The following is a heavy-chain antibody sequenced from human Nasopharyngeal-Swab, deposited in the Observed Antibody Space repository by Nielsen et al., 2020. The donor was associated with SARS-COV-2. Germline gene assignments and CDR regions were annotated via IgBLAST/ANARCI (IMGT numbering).Heavy chain of an antibody. CDR1: GFTFGDYA. D-gene: IGHD3-22*01. CDR3: AKLSGGYYDSSGLIY. J-gene: IGHJ4*02. CDR2: ISWNSGSI. Sequence: SLKISCAASGFTFGDYAMHWVRQAPGKGLEWVSGISWNSGSIGYADSVKGRFTISRDNAKNSLYLQMNSLRAEDTALYYCAKLSGGYYDSSGLIYWGQGTLVTVSS. V-gene: IGHV3-9*01.